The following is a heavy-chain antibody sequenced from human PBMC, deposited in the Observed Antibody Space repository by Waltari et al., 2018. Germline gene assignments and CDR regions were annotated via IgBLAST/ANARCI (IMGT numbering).Heavy chain of an antibody. Sequence: QVQLVQSGAEVKKPGASVTFSCKASGYTFTGYYMHWVRQAPGQGLEWMGWINPNSGGTNYAQKFQGRVTMTRDTSISTAYMELSRLRSDDTAVYYCARAGRYYGSGSYFDYWGQGTLVTVSS. CDR3: ARAGRYYGSGSYFDY. CDR2: INPNSGGT. D-gene: IGHD3-10*01. V-gene: IGHV1-2*02. CDR1: GYTFTGYY. J-gene: IGHJ4*02.